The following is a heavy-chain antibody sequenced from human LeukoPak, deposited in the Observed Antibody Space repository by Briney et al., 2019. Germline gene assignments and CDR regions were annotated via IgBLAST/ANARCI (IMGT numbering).Heavy chain of an antibody. CDR2: TYYRSEWFY. D-gene: IGHD5-18*01. CDR3: ARERDTAMATSVEFDC. CDR1: GDSVSSNSAA. V-gene: IGHV6-1*01. J-gene: IGHJ4*02. Sequence: SQTLSLTCAISGDSVSSNSAAWNWIRQSPSRGLEWLGRTYYRSEWFYDYAASVKSRIIISPDTSKNQISLQLNSVTPEDTAVYYCARERDTAMATSVEFDCWGQGTLVTVSS.